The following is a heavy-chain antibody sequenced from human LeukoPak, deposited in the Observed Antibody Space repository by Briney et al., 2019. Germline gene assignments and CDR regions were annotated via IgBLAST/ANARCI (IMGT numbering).Heavy chain of an antibody. CDR3: ARGSFDSSGYYVFDY. Sequence: SETLSLTCTVSGGSISSYYWSWIRQPAGKGLEWIGRIYNTGNTNYSPSLESRVTTSADTSKNQFSLKLSSVTAADTAVCYCARGSFDSSGYYVFDYWGQGSLVTVSS. D-gene: IGHD3-22*01. CDR2: IYNTGNT. CDR1: GGSISSYY. J-gene: IGHJ4*02. V-gene: IGHV4-4*07.